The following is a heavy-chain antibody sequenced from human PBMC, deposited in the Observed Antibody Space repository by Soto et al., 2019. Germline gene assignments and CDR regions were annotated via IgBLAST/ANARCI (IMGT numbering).Heavy chain of an antibody. CDR1: GYTFTSYD. CDR3: ARGYCSSTSCYNRNWFDP. D-gene: IGHD2-2*02. CDR2: MNPNSGNT. V-gene: IGHV1-8*01. Sequence: ASVKVSCKASGYTFTSYDINWVRQATGQGLEWMGWMNPNSGNTGYAQKFQGRVTMTRNTSISTAYMELGSLRSEDTVVYYCARGYCSSTSCYNRNWFDPWGQGTLVTVSS. J-gene: IGHJ5*02.